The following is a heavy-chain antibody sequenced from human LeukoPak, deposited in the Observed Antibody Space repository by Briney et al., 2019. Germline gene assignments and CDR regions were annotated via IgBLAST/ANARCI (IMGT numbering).Heavy chain of an antibody. CDR2: INPNSGGT. CDR1: GYIFTGYY. D-gene: IGHD6-13*01. CDR3: VREAIAAAGTGG. J-gene: IGHJ4*02. V-gene: IGHV1-2*02. Sequence: ASVKVSCKASGYIFTGYYMHWVRQAPGQGLEWMGWINPNSGGTDYSQKFQGRVTMTRDTSISTAYMELSSLRSDDRAVYYCVREAIAAAGTGGWGQGTLVTVSS.